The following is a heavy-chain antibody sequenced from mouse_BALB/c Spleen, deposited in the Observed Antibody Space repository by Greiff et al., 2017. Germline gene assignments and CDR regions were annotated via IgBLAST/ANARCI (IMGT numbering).Heavy chain of an antibody. J-gene: IGHJ4*01. V-gene: IGHV1S81*02. CDR3: ARTDGYYDYYAMDY. Sequence: QVQLQQPGAELVKPGASVKLSCKASGYTFTSYWMHWVKQRPGQGLEWIGEINPSNGRTNYNEKFKSKATLTVDKSSSTAYMQLSSLTSEDSAVYYCARTDGYYDYYAMDYWGQGTSVTVSS. CDR1: GYTFTSYW. CDR2: INPSNGRT. D-gene: IGHD2-3*01.